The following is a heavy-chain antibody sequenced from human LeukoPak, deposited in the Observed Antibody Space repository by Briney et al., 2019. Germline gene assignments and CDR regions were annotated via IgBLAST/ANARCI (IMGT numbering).Heavy chain of an antibody. CDR1: GFTFSSYG. V-gene: IGHV3-30*18. Sequence: GGSLRLSCAASGFTFSSYGMHWVRQAPGKGLEWVAVISYDGSNKYYADSVKGRFTISRDNPKNTLYLQMNSLRAEDTAVYYCAKDRYDSSALQDWGQGTLVTVSS. CDR3: AKDRYDSSALQD. D-gene: IGHD3-22*01. J-gene: IGHJ4*02. CDR2: ISYDGSNK.